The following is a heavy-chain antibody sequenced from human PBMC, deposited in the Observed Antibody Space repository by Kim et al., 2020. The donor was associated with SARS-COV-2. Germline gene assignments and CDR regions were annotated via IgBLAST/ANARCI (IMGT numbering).Heavy chain of an antibody. J-gene: IGHJ2*01. D-gene: IGHD3-16*01. CDR3: PTHVGWGRYDRPGHFDV. V-gene: IGHV1-18*04. CDR2: ISDYNGNT. CDR1: GFTSTGYG. Sequence: ASVKVSCKAFGFTSTGYGLSWVRQAPGQGPEWMGYISDYNGNTNSAQNLQGRVTMTRDTSTSTDYMELRSLTSDDTAVYYFPTHVGWGRYDRPGHFDVWG.